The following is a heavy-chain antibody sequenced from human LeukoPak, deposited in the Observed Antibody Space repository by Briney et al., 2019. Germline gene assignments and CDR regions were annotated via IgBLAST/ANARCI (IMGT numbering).Heavy chain of an antibody. CDR1: GFTLSTYA. Sequence: GGSLRLSCAASGFTLSTYAMHWVRQAPGKGLDWVAVISYDGSNKYYADSVKGRFTISRDNSKNTLYLQMNSLRVEDTAVYYCARGLLSYYYGMAVWGQGTTVTVSS. J-gene: IGHJ6*02. D-gene: IGHD3-10*01. CDR3: ARGLLSYYYGMAV. V-gene: IGHV3-30-3*01. CDR2: ISYDGSNK.